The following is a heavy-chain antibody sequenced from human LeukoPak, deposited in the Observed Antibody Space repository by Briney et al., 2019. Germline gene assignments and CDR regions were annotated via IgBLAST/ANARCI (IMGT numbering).Heavy chain of an antibody. CDR3: ARLNRVVATIGGDFDY. CDR2: IDHSGST. J-gene: IGHJ4*02. CDR1: GGSISSSSYY. D-gene: IGHD5-12*01. Sequence: SETLSLTCTVSGGSISSSSYYWSWIRQPPGKGLEWIGEIDHSGSTNYNPSLKSRVTISVDTSKNQFSLKLSSVTAADTAVYYCARLNRVVATIGGDFDYWGQGTLVTVSS. V-gene: IGHV4-39*07.